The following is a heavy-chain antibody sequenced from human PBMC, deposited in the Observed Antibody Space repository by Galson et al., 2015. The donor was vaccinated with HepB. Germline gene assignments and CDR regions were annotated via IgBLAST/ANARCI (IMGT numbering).Heavy chain of an antibody. CDR3: ARTGPLVSIAVPGPFDY. CDR2: ISYDGSNK. V-gene: IGHV3-30-3*01. J-gene: IGHJ4*02. Sequence: SLRLSCAASGFTFSTSPMHWVRQAPGKGLEWVAGISYDGSNKYYADSVKGRFTISRDQYKDTLYLQMNSLSEEDTAVFYCARTGPLVSIAVPGPFDYWGQGTLVTVSS. D-gene: IGHD6-19*01. CDR1: GFTFSTSP.